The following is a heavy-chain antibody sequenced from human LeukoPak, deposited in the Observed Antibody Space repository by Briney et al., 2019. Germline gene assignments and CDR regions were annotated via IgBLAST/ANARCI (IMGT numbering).Heavy chain of an antibody. CDR1: GGSISSYY. Sequence: PSETLSLTCTVSGGSISSYYWSWIRQPPGKGLEWIGYIYYSGSTYYNPSLKSRVTISVETSKNQFSLKLSFVTAADTAVYYCAREGVTKYYFDYWGQGTLVTVSS. CDR2: IYYSGST. J-gene: IGHJ4*02. D-gene: IGHD4-11*01. CDR3: AREGVTKYYFDY. V-gene: IGHV4-59*01.